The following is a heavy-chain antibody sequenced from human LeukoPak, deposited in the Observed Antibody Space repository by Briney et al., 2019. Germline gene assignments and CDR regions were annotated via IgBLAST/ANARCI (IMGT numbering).Heavy chain of an antibody. CDR1: GGSISSGRYY. Sequence: PSETLSLTCTVSGGSISSGRYYWRWLRQPAGAGLEWLGRIYTSGSTNYNPALKSRVTISVDTSKNQFSLKLSSVTAADTAVYYCARDYGDYIDWFDPWGQGTLVTVSS. D-gene: IGHD4-17*01. CDR2: IYTSGST. CDR3: ARDYGDYIDWFDP. J-gene: IGHJ5*02. V-gene: IGHV4-61*02.